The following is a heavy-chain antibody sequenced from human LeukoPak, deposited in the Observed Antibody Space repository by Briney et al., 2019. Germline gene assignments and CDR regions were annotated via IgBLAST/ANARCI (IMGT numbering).Heavy chain of an antibody. V-gene: IGHV4-59*01. J-gene: IGHJ6*03. CDR1: GGSISSYY. CDR3: ARRSRSYYHYYMDV. CDR2: IYYSGST. Sequence: SETLSLTCTVSGGSISSYYWSWIRQPPGKGLEWIGYIYYSGSTNYNPSLKSRVTISVDTSKNQFSLKLSSVTAADTAVYYCARRSRSYYHYYMDVWGKGTTVTVSS.